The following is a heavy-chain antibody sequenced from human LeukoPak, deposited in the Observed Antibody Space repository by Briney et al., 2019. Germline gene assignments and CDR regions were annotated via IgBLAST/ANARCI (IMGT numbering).Heavy chain of an antibody. D-gene: IGHD4-17*01. J-gene: IGHJ4*02. V-gene: IGHV3-11*04. CDR1: GFSIGDHY. CDR3: ARDTVAATVTAPSDYNDY. CDR2: ISGNGGDI. Sequence: GGSLRLSCAASGFSIGDHYTIWLRQAPGKGPEWISYISGNGGDIAYADSVKGRFTISRDNSKNTLYLQMNSLRAEDTAVYYCARDTVAATVTAPSDYNDYWGQGTLVTVSS.